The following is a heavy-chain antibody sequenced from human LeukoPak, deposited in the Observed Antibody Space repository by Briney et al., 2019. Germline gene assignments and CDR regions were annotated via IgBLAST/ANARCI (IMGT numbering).Heavy chain of an antibody. CDR2: IYYSGST. CDR1: GGSISSYY. D-gene: IGHD6-19*01. J-gene: IGHJ4*02. CDR3: ARDLSGWYLSGQFDY. V-gene: IGHV4-39*07. Sequence: SETLSLTCTVSGGSISSYYWSWIRQPPGKGLEWIGSIYYSGSTYYNPSLKSRVTISVDTSKNQFSLKLSSVTAADTAVYYCARDLSGWYLSGQFDYWGQGTLVTVSS.